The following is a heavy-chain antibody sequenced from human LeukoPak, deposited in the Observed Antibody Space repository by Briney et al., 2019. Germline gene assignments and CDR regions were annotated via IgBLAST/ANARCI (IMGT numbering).Heavy chain of an antibody. CDR1: GYSFTSYA. CDR2: ISAYNGNT. D-gene: IGHD5-18*01. V-gene: IGHV1-18*01. J-gene: IGHJ5*02. Sequence: ASVKVSCKATGYSFTSYAISWVRQAPGQGLEWMGWISAYNGNTNYAQKLQGRVTMTTDTSTSTAYMELRSLRSDDTAVYYCARDRGIQLWPPNNWFDPWGQGTLVTVSS. CDR3: ARDRGIQLWPPNNWFDP.